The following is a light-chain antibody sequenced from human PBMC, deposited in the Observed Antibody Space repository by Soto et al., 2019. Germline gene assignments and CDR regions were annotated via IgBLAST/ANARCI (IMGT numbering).Light chain of an antibody. CDR2: DND. CDR1: SSNFGSYF. Sequence: QSVLTQPPSVSAAPGQNVTISCSGSSSNFGSYFVAWYQQLPGTGPKLLIQDNDKRPSGIPDRFSASKSDTSATLVITGLQTGDEADYYSGTWDSSLNAVFGGGTQLTVL. CDR3: GTWDSSLNAV. J-gene: IGLJ2*01. V-gene: IGLV1-51*01.